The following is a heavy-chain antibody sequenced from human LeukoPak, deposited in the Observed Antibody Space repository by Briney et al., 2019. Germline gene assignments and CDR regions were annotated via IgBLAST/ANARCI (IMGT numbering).Heavy chain of an antibody. V-gene: IGHV3-30-3*01. CDR3: ARTRLGIAVAGTRRNKGSPNYYYYYGMDV. Sequence: GGSLRLSCAASGFTFSSYAMYWVRQAPGKGLEWVAVISYDGSNKYYADSVKGRFTISRDNSKNTLYLQMNSLRAEDTAVYYCARTRLGIAVAGTRRNKGSPNYYYYYGMDVWGQGTTVTVSS. CDR1: GFTFSSYA. J-gene: IGHJ6*02. CDR2: ISYDGSNK. D-gene: IGHD6-19*01.